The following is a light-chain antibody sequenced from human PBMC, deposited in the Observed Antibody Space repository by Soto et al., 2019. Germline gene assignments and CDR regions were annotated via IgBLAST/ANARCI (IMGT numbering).Light chain of an antibody. Sequence: QSALTQPASVSGSPGQSITISCTGTSSDVGGYNYVSWYQQHPGKAPKLMIYDASNRPSGVSNRFSGSKSGNTASLTISGLQAEDEADYYCSSYTSSTTSSFGTGTKVTVL. CDR3: SSYTSSTTSS. CDR2: DAS. J-gene: IGLJ1*01. CDR1: SSDVGGYNY. V-gene: IGLV2-14*03.